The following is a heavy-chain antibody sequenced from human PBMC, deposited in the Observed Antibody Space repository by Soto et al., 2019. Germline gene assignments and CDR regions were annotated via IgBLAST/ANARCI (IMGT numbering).Heavy chain of an antibody. Sequence: QVQLVESGGGVVQPGRSLRLSCAASGFTFSSYAMHWVRQAPGKGLQWVSIISSDGNYEYYADSVKGRFTISRDNSKNMLYLQMNSLRSEDTAVYYCARDVDYVILTGYRDYWGQGTLVTVSS. CDR2: ISSDGNYE. CDR1: GFTFSSYA. CDR3: ARDVDYVILTGYRDY. D-gene: IGHD3-9*01. J-gene: IGHJ4*02. V-gene: IGHV3-30*04.